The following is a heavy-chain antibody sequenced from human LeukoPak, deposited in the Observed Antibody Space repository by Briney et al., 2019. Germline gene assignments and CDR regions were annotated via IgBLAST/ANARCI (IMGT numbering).Heavy chain of an antibody. V-gene: IGHV3-33*01. D-gene: IGHD1-26*01. CDR2: IWYDGSNK. CDR1: GFTFSSYG. CDR3: ARGPTSGSYLFDY. J-gene: IGHJ4*02. Sequence: PGGSLRLSCAASGFTFSSYGMHWGRQAPGKGLEWVAVIWYDGSNKYYADSVKGRFTISRDNSKNTLYLQMNSLRAEDTAVYYCARGPTSGSYLFDYWGQGTLVTVSS.